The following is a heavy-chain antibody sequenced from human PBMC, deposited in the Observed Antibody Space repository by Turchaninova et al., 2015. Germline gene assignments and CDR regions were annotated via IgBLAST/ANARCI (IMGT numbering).Heavy chain of an antibody. CDR1: GCPFSSDA. Sequence: EVQLVVSGGGLVQPGGSVRLSCTASGCPFSSDAMSWVRQEPGKGRGWVSGISGRGGSTYCADSVKGRFTVARDNSRNTLSLQMSSLRAEDTAVYYCAKDRSQYRLLPYTMDVWGQGTTVTVSS. D-gene: IGHD2-2*01. CDR3: AKDRSQYRLLPYTMDV. CDR2: ISGRGGST. V-gene: IGHV3-23*04. J-gene: IGHJ6*02.